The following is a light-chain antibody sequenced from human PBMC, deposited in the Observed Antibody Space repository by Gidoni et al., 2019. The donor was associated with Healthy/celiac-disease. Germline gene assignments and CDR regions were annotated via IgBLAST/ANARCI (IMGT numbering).Light chain of an antibody. Sequence: SYELTQPPSVSVSPGQTARITCSGDALPKQYAYWYQQKPGQAPVLVIDKDSERPSGIPERFSGSSSGTTVTLTISGVQAEDEADYYCQSADSSGTWVFGGGTKLTGL. J-gene: IGLJ3*02. CDR2: KDS. CDR3: QSADSSGTWV. CDR1: ALPKQY. V-gene: IGLV3-25*03.